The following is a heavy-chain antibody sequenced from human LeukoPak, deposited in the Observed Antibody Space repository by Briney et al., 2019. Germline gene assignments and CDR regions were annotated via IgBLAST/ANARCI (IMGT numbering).Heavy chain of an antibody. J-gene: IGHJ3*02. Sequence: SQTLSLTCAISGDSVSSNSAVWNWIRQSPSRGLEWLGRTYYRSKWHNDYAVSVKSRITINPDTSKNQFSLQLNSVTPEDTAVYYCAKIRSPDAFDIWGQGTMVTVSS. CDR2: TYYRSKWHN. V-gene: IGHV6-1*01. CDR1: GDSVSSNSAV. CDR3: AKIRSPDAFDI.